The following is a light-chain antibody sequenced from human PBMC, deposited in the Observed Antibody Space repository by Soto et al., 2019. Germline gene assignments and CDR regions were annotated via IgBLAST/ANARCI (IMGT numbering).Light chain of an antibody. CDR2: AAS. J-gene: IGKJ2*01. V-gene: IGKV1-27*01. Sequence: DIQMTQSPSSLSASVGDRVTITCRASQGISNYLAWYQQKPGKVPKLLIYAASTLQSGVPSRFSGSGSGTXXXXXXXSXXPEDVATYYCQKYNSAPHTFGQGTKLEIK. CDR1: QGISNY. CDR3: QKYNSAPHT.